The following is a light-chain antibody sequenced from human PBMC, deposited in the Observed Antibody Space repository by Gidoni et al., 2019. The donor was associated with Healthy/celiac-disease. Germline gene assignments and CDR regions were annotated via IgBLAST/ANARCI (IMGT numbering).Light chain of an antibody. CDR2: CAS. Sequence: IVMTQSPDSLPVSLGERATINCKSSQSVLDRSNNKNYLAWYQQKPGQPPKLLIYCASTRESGVPDRFSGSGSGTDFTLTISSLQAEDLAVYYCQQYYSSPLTFGGGTKVEIK. J-gene: IGKJ4*01. CDR3: QQYYSSPLT. V-gene: IGKV4-1*01. CDR1: QSVLDRSNNKNY.